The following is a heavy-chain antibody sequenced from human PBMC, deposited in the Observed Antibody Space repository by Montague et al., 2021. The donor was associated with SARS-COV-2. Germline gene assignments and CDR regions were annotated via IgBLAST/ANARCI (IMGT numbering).Heavy chain of an antibody. CDR3: ARPKGGSYRGAFDI. Sequence: SLRLSCAASGFTFSSYAMHWVRQAPGKGLEWVAVISYDGSNKYCADSVKGRFTISRDNFKNTLYLQMNSLRAEDTAVFYCARPKGGSYRGAFDIWGQGTMVTVSS. V-gene: IGHV3-30-3*01. CDR1: GFTFSSYA. J-gene: IGHJ3*02. D-gene: IGHD1-26*01. CDR2: ISYDGSNK.